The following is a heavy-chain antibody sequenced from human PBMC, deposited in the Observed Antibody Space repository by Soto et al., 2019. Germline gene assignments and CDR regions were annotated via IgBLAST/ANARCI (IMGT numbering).Heavy chain of an antibody. D-gene: IGHD4-17*01. CDR1: GGSVSIGDYL. Sequence: LSLTCTLFGGSVSIGDYLWSWIRQRPGKGLEWIGYIHDSGNTYYNPSLKSRVTISLDTSKNQFSLKVTSMTAADTAVYFCARARGGDSGDYASLFDRWGQGXLVTVYS. CDR3: ARARGGDSGDYASLFDR. J-gene: IGHJ5*02. CDR2: IHDSGNT. V-gene: IGHV4-30-4*01.